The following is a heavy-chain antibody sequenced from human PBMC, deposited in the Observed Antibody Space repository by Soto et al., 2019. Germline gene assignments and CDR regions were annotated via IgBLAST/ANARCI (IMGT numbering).Heavy chain of an antibody. CDR2: ISSSSSYI. J-gene: IGHJ6*03. V-gene: IGHV3-21*01. D-gene: IGHD4-4*01. CDR3: ARFGSKGIYYYYYYMDV. CDR1: GFTFSSYS. Sequence: EVQLVESGGGLVKPGGSLRLSCAASGFTFSSYSMNWVRQAPGKGLEWVSSISSSSSYIYYADSVKGRFTISRDNAKNSLYLQMNSLRAEDTAVYYCARFGSKGIYYYYYYMDVWGKGTTVTVSS.